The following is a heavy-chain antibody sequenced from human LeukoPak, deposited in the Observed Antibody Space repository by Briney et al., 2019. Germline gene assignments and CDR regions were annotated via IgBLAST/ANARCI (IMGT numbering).Heavy chain of an antibody. CDR1: GYTFTSYD. J-gene: IGHJ4*02. CDR2: MNPNSGNT. CDR3: ARGRGNWNDDYFDY. V-gene: IGHV1-8*01. D-gene: IGHD1-20*01. Sequence: ASVKVSCKASGYTFTSYDINWVRQAIGQGLEWMGWMNPNSGNTGYAQKFQGRVTMTRNTSISTAYMELSSLRSEDTAVYYCARGRGNWNDDYFDYWGQGTLVTVSS.